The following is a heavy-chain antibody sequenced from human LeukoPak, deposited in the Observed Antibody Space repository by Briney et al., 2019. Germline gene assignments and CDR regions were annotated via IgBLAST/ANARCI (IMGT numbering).Heavy chain of an antibody. CDR2: ISAYNGNT. D-gene: IGHD6-19*01. CDR3: ARDVAVAGASDY. J-gene: IGHJ4*02. CDR1: GYTFTSYG. Sequence: WASVKVPCKASGYTFTSYGISWVRQAPGQGLEWMGWISAYNGNTNYAQKLQGRVTMTTDTSTSTAYMELRSLRSDDTAVYYCARDVAVAGASDYWGQGTLVTVSS. V-gene: IGHV1-18*01.